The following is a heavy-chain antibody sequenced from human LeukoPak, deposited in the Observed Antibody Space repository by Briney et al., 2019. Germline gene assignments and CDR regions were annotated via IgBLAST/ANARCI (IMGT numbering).Heavy chain of an antibody. CDR3: AQMPDGYNGVVDY. J-gene: IGHJ4*02. CDR1: GGTFISYA. D-gene: IGHD5-24*01. V-gene: IGHV1-69*05. CDR2: IIPIFGTA. Sequence: SVKVSCKASGGTFISYAISWVRQAPGQGLEWMGRIIPIFGTANYAQTFQGRVTIATDESTSTAYMELSSLRSEDTAVYYCAQMPDGYNGVVDYWGQGTLVTVSS.